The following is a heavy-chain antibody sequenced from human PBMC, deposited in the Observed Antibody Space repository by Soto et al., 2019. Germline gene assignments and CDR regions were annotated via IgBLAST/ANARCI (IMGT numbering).Heavy chain of an antibody. CDR1: GGTFSSYS. CDR3: ARDGGRHSGGIDY. V-gene: IGHV1-69*01. Sequence: QVQLVQSGAEVKKPGCSVKVSCNASGGTFSSYSINWVRQAPGQGLEWMGEIIPIFGTANYAQKFQCRVTITADESTSRAYMELSSLRSEDTDVYYCARDGGRHSGGIDYWGQGTRVTVSS. D-gene: IGHD1-26*01. CDR2: IIPIFGTA. J-gene: IGHJ4*02.